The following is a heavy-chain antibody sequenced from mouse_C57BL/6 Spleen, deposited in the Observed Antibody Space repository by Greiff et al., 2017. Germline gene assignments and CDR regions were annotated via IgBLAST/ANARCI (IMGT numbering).Heavy chain of an antibody. Sequence: EVQGVESGGGLVKPGGSLKLSCAASGFTFSDYGMHWVRQAPEKGLEWVAYISSGSSTIYYADTVKGRFTISRDNAKNTLFLQMTSLRSEDTAMYYCARGHGNYLAWFAYWGQGTLVTVSA. V-gene: IGHV5-17*01. J-gene: IGHJ3*01. CDR2: ISSGSSTI. CDR1: GFTFSDYG. D-gene: IGHD2-1*01. CDR3: ARGHGNYLAWFAY.